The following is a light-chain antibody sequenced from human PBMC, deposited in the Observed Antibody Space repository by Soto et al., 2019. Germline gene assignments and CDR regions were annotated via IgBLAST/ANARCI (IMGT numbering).Light chain of an antibody. CDR2: DAS. J-gene: IGKJ1*01. CDR1: QSIGSW. V-gene: IGKV1-5*01. Sequence: DIQMTQSPSTLSASVGGRVSITCRASQSIGSWLAWYQQKPGKAPNLLIYDASSLESGVPSRSSGSGSGTEFTLTISSLQLDDFATYYCQHYNSYSEAFGQGTKVDI. CDR3: QHYNSYSEA.